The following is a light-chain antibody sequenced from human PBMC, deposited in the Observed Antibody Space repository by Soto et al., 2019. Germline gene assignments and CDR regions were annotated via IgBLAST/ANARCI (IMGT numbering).Light chain of an antibody. Sequence: QSVLTQPPSVSGAPGQRVTISCTGSSSNIGAGYDVHWYQQLPGTAPKLLIYGNSNRPSGVPDRFSGSKSGTSASLAITGLQAHDEADYYCQSYDSSLDVVFGGGTKLTVL. V-gene: IGLV1-40*01. CDR2: GNS. CDR1: SSNIGAGYD. CDR3: QSYDSSLDVV. J-gene: IGLJ2*01.